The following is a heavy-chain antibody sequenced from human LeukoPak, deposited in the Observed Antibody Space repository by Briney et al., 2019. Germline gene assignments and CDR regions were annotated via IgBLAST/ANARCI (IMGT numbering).Heavy chain of an antibody. Sequence: PGGSLRLSCAASGLTVSSSYMYWVRQAPGKGLGGVSFFYRGDSTYYAESVRGRFTISRDNSKNTLYLLMNSLIPEDTAVYYCAREVVSSPSYFDSWGQGILVTVSS. D-gene: IGHD2-15*01. V-gene: IGHV3-53*01. J-gene: IGHJ4*02. CDR3: AREVVSSPSYFDS. CDR2: FYRGDST. CDR1: GLTVSSSY.